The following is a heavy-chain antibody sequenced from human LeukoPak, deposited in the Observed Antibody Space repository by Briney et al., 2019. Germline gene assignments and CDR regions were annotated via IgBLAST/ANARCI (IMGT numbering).Heavy chain of an antibody. CDR3: ARDRGVDTAMVYIDY. CDR2: INAGNGNT. V-gene: IGHV1-3*01. J-gene: IGHJ4*02. Sequence: ASVKVSCKASGYTFTSYAMHWVRQAPGQRLEWMGWINAGNGNTKYSQKFQGRVTITRDTYASTAYMELSSLRSEDTAVYYCARDRGVDTAMVYIDYWGQGTLVTVSS. D-gene: IGHD5-18*01. CDR1: GYTFTSYA.